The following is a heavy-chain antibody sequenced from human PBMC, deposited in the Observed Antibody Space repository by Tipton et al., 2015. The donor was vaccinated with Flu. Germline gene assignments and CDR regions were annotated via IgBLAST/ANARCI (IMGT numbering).Heavy chain of an antibody. CDR1: GFTFSRYA. CDR2: IRHYVTNT. D-gene: IGHD1-1*01. V-gene: IGHV3-30*02. CDR3: AKDNDPSNVPHY. Sequence: GSLRLSCTASGFTFSRYAMSWVRQAPGKRLEWVALIRHYVTNTYYVDSVRGRFTISRDNSKNTVYLQMNNLRGEDTAVYYCAKDNDPSNVPHYWGQGTLVTVSS. J-gene: IGHJ4*02.